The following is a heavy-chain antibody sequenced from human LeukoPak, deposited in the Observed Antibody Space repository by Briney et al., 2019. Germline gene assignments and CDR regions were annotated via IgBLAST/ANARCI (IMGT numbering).Heavy chain of an antibody. CDR3: AKDPLYSSSWYGYYGMDV. Sequence: GGSLRLSCAASGFTFSSYWMSWVRQAPGKGLEWVANIKFDGSEKYYVDSVKGRFTISRDNAKNSLYLQMNSLRAEDTAVYYCAKDPLYSSSWYGYYGMDVWGQGTTVTVSS. D-gene: IGHD6-13*01. J-gene: IGHJ6*02. V-gene: IGHV3-7*03. CDR2: IKFDGSEK. CDR1: GFTFSSYW.